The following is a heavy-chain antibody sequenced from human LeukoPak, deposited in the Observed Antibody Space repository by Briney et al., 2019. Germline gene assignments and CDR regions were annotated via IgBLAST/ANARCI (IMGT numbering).Heavy chain of an antibody. Sequence: SETLSLTCTVSGGSISSSSYFWGWIRQPPGKGLEWIGSIYYSGSTYYNPSLKSRVTISVDTSKNQFSLKLSSVTAADTAVYYCARLYYGSGSYTFDYWGQGTLVTVSS. CDR2: IYYSGST. D-gene: IGHD3-10*01. V-gene: IGHV4-39*01. CDR1: GGSISSSSYF. J-gene: IGHJ4*02. CDR3: ARLYYGSGSYTFDY.